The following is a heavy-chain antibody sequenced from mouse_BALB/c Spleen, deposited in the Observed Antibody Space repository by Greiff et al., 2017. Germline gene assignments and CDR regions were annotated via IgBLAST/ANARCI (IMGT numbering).Heavy chain of an antibody. D-gene: IGHD2-14*01. CDR2: ISSGSSTI. Sequence: EVKLVESGGGLVQPGGSRKLSCAASGFTFSSFGMHWVRQAPEKGLEWVAYISSGSSTIYYADTVKGRFTISRDNPKNTLFLQMTSLRSEDTAMYYCARSRGYRYDFAMDYWGQGTSVTVSS. J-gene: IGHJ4*01. CDR3: ARSRGYRYDFAMDY. V-gene: IGHV5-17*02. CDR1: GFTFSSFG.